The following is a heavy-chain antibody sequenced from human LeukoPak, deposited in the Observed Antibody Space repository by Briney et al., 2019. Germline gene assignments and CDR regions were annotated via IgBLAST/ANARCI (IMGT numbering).Heavy chain of an antibody. CDR1: GFTFSSYA. V-gene: IGHV3-23*01. CDR3: AKDAYDILTGYDDY. J-gene: IGHJ4*02. Sequence: HAGGSLRLSCAASGFTFSSYAMSWVRQAPGKGLEWVSAISGSGGSTYYADSVKGRFTISRDNSKNTLYLQMNSLRAEDTAVYYCAKDAYDILTGYDDYWGQGTLVTVSS. D-gene: IGHD3-9*01. CDR2: ISGSGGST.